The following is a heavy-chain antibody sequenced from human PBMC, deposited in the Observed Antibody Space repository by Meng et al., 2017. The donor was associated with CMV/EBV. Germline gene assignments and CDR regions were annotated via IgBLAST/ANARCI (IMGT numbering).Heavy chain of an antibody. J-gene: IGHJ6*02. CDR2: ISYDGSNK. Sequence: GGSLRLSCAASGFTFSSYAMHWVRQAPGKGLEWVAVISYDGSNKYYADSVKGRFTIPRDNSKNTLYLQMNSLRAEDTAVYYCARRESTSCYRSCGMDVWGQGTTVTVSS. CDR3: ARRESTSCYRSCGMDV. CDR1: GFTFSSYA. D-gene: IGHD2-2*02. V-gene: IGHV3-30-3*01.